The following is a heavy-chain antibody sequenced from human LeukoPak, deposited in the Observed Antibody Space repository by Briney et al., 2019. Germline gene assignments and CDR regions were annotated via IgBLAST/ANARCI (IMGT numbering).Heavy chain of an antibody. CDR3: ARGDRRFEY. CDR1: GFAFSTYW. V-gene: IGHV3-7*01. D-gene: IGHD3-22*01. J-gene: IGHJ4*02. Sequence: PGESPRLSCAASGFAFSTYWMTWVRQAPGKGLEWVANIKEDGSEKYYVDSVKGRFTISRDNVKNSLYLQITSLRADETAVYYCARGDRRFEYWVQGTLVTVSS. CDR2: IKEDGSEK.